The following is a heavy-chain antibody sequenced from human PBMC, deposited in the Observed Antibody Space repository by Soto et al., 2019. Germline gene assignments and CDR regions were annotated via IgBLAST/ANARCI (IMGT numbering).Heavy chain of an antibody. V-gene: IGHV4-30-4*01. J-gene: IGHJ6*02. D-gene: IGHD2-2*01. CDR3: GTMPIVVEPAPMDV. CDR2: IYYSGST. Sequence: SEPLSLPCTGSGGSISRGDYYCSWIRQPPGKGLEWIGYIYYSGSTSYNASLKSRTSISADPSNNQFSLKLHSLTAADTAVYFCGTMPIVVEPAPMDVWGPGKAVSVS. CDR1: GGSISRGDYY.